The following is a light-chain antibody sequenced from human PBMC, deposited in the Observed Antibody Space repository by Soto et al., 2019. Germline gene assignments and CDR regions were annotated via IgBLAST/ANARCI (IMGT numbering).Light chain of an antibody. V-gene: IGKV1-8*01. CDR2: AAV. J-gene: IGKJ4*01. CDR1: QGISPY. Sequence: AIRMTQSPSSFSASTGDRVTITCRASQGISPYVAWYQQKPGKAPKLLVYAAVVLQDGVPSRFSGTGSATEFILIINGLQPEDFATYYCQQVNYYPFTFGGGTKVDIK. CDR3: QQVNYYPFT.